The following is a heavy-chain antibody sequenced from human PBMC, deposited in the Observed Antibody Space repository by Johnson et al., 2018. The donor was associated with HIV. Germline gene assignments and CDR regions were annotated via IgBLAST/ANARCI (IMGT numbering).Heavy chain of an antibody. CDR2: IRSSGGST. Sequence: VQLVESGGDVVQPGRSLRLSCAASGFTFRSYAMSWVRQAPGKGLEWVSAIRSSGGSTYYADSVTGRFTISRDNSKNTLHLQMNSLRAEDTAVYYCANYAGLGAFDIWGQGTMVTVSS. CDR1: GFTFRSYA. V-gene: IGHV3-23*04. CDR3: ANYAGLGAFDI. D-gene: IGHD4-17*01. J-gene: IGHJ3*02.